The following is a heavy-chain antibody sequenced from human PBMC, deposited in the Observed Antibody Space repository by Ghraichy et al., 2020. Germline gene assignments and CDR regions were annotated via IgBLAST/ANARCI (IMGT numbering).Heavy chain of an antibody. Sequence: GGSLRLSCAASGFTFSSYWMSWVRQAPGKGLEWVANIKQDGSEKYYVDSVKGRFTISRDNAKNSLYLQMNSLRAEDTAVYYCARDNWDYGDYFDYWGQGTLVTVSS. CDR2: IKQDGSEK. D-gene: IGHD4-17*01. J-gene: IGHJ4*02. V-gene: IGHV3-7*01. CDR3: ARDNWDYGDYFDY. CDR1: GFTFSSYW.